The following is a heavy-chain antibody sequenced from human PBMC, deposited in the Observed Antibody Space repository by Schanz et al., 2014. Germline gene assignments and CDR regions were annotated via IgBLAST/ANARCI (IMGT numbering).Heavy chain of an antibody. CDR2: INPSGGST. V-gene: IGHV1-46*03. J-gene: IGHJ4*02. D-gene: IGHD6-13*01. Sequence: QVQLVQSGAEAKKPGASVKVSCEASGYTFTSYYIHWVRQAPGQGLEWMGIINPSGGSTSYAQKFQGRVTMTRDTSTITVYMELSSLRSEDTAVYYCARDGEAAAGCDYWGQGILVTVSA. CDR1: GYTFTSYY. CDR3: ARDGEAAAGCDY.